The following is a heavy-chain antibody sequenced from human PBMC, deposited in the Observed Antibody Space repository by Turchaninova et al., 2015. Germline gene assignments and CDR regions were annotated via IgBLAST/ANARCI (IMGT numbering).Heavy chain of an antibody. V-gene: IGHV3-30*18. Sequence: QVQLVESGGGVVQPGRSLRLSCVASGFIFRRFGMHWVLQAPGQGLEWVAFISSAGDKKYSAGSVKGRLTISRDNSQSSLYLKMNSLREEDTAVYYCAKGVGYSGSYLGDWGQGTLVTVSS. J-gene: IGHJ4*02. CDR1: GFIFRRFG. D-gene: IGHD5-18*01. CDR2: ISSAGDKK. CDR3: AKGVGYSGSYLGD.